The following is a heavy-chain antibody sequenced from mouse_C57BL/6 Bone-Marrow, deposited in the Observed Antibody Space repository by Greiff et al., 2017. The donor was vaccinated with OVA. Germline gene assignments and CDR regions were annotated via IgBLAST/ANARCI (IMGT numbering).Heavy chain of an antibody. Sequence: VKLMESGPELVKPGASVKISCKASGYSFTSYYIHWVKQRPGQGLEWIGWIYPGSGNTKYNEKFKGKATLTADTSSSTAYMQLSSLTSEDSAVYYCARGGSTMVTRNFDYWGQGTTLTVSS. J-gene: IGHJ2*01. CDR3: ARGGSTMVTRNFDY. CDR1: GYSFTSYY. D-gene: IGHD2-2*01. CDR2: IYPGSGNT. V-gene: IGHV1-66*01.